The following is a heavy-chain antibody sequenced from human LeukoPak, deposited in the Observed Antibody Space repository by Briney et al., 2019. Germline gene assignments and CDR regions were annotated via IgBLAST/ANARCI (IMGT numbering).Heavy chain of an antibody. CDR3: AKNSGSTAL. CDR2: ISYDGSNK. J-gene: IGHJ4*02. V-gene: IGHV3-30*18. CDR1: GFTFSNYG. D-gene: IGHD1-26*01. Sequence: QPGGSLRLSCAASGFTFSNYGMHWVRQAPGKGLEWVSVISYDGSNKYYADSVKGRFTISRDNSKNTLYLQMNSLRAEDTAMYYCAKNSGSTALWGQGTLVTVSS.